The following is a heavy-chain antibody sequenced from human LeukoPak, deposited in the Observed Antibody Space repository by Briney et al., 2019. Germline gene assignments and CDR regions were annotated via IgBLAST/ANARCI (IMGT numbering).Heavy chain of an antibody. D-gene: IGHD3-10*02. CDR3: AELGITMIGGV. CDR1: GFTFSSYW. CDR2: INSDGSST. J-gene: IGHJ6*04. V-gene: IGHV3-74*01. Sequence: TGGSLRLSCAASGFTFSSYWMHWVRQAPGKGLVWVSRINSDGSSTSYADSVKGRFTTSRDNAKNSLYLQMNSLRAEDTAVYYCAELGITMIGGVWGKGTTATISS.